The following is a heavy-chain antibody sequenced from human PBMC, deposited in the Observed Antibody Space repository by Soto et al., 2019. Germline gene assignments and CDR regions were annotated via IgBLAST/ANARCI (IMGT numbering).Heavy chain of an antibody. CDR1: GGTFSSYA. Sequence: SVKVSCNASGGTFSSYAISWVRQAPGQGLEWMGGIIPIFGTANYAQKFQGRVTITADESTSTAYMELSSLRSEDTAVYYCARKVDIVVVPAALDYYYYGMDVWGQGTTVTVS. V-gene: IGHV1-69*13. D-gene: IGHD2-2*03. CDR3: ARKVDIVVVPAALDYYYYGMDV. CDR2: IIPIFGTA. J-gene: IGHJ6*02.